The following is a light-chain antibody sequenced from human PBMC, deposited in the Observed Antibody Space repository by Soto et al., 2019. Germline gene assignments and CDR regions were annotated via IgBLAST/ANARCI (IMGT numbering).Light chain of an antibody. CDR3: QQYNSYPYT. CDR1: QSISNW. V-gene: IGKV1-5*03. CDR2: KAS. J-gene: IGKJ2*01. Sequence: DIQMTQSPSTLSASVGDRVTITCRASQSISNWLAWYQQQPGKAPNVLIYKASNLKSGVPSRFSGSGSGTEFTLTVSSLQPEDFAPYFCQQYNSYPYTFGHRTKLEIK.